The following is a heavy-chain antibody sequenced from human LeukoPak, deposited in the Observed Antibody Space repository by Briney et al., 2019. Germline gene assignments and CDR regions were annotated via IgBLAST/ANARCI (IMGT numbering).Heavy chain of an antibody. J-gene: IGHJ4*02. V-gene: IGHV3-23*01. CDR1: GFTFSSYA. D-gene: IGHD4-23*01. CDR3: ATPDRGYGGIFDY. CDR2: ISGTGDTT. Sequence: GGSLRLSCAASGFTFSSYAMSWVRQAPGKGLEWVSVISGTGDTTYYADSVKGRFTISRDNSKNTLHLQMNSLRAEDTAVYYCATPDRGYGGIFDYWGQGTLVTVSS.